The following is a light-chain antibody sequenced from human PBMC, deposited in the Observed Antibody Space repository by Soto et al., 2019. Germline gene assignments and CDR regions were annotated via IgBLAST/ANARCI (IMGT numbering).Light chain of an antibody. J-gene: IGKJ1*01. CDR1: QSLLHSNGYNY. CDR2: LGS. V-gene: IGKV2-28*01. Sequence: DIVMTQSPLSLPVTPGEPASISCRSSQSLLHSNGYNYLDWYLQKPGQSPQLLIHLGSNRASGVPDRFSGSGSGTDFTLKISRVEAEDVGVYYCMQTLQTWTFGQGTQVDIK. CDR3: MQTLQTWT.